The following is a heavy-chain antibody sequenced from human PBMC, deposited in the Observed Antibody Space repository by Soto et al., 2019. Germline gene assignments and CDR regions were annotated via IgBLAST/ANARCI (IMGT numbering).Heavy chain of an antibody. CDR1: GFTFSSYS. J-gene: IGHJ5*02. CDR2: ISSSSSTI. CDR3: ASSGYCSGGSCLNGFDP. V-gene: IGHV3-48*01. Sequence: GGSLRLSCAASGFTFSSYSMNWVRQAPGKGLEWVSYISSSSSTIYYADSVKGGFTISRDNAKNSLYLQMNGLRAEDTAVYYCASSGYCSGGSCLNGFDPWGQGTLVTVSS. D-gene: IGHD2-15*01.